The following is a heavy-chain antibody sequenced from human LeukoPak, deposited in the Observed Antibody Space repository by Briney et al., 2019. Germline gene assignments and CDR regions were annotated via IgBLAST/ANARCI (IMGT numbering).Heavy chain of an antibody. J-gene: IGHJ4*02. CDR3: ARSSHRQDIVVVPAAKDRLDY. V-gene: IGHV1-24*01. CDR1: GYTLTELS. D-gene: IGHD2-2*01. CDR2: FDPKDGDT. Sequence: ASVKVSCKVSGYTLTELSVHWVRQAPGKGLEWMGNFDPKDGDTIYAQRFQGRVTMTEDTSTHTAYMELSSLRSDDTAVYYCARSSHRQDIVVVPAAKDRLDYWGQGTLVTVSS.